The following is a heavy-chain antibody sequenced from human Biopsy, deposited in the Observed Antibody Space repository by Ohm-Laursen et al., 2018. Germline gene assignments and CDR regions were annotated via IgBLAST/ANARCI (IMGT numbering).Heavy chain of an antibody. D-gene: IGHD6-19*01. J-gene: IGHJ4*02. CDR2: ISYSGNT. Sequence: SETLSLTCTVSSGSISSYYWSWIRQPPGKGLEWIGYISYSGNTNYNPSLKSRVTMSVDTSKNQFSLKVYSVTAADTAIYYCATTTMDTSGWYGNYFDSWGQGALVTVSP. V-gene: IGHV4-59*08. CDR1: SGSISSYY. CDR3: ATTTMDTSGWYGNYFDS.